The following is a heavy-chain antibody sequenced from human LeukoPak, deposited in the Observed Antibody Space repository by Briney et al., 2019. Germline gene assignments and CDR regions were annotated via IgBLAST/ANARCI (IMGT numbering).Heavy chain of an antibody. CDR3: ARDESTVEFYDSSGYFGY. CDR1: GYTFTGYY. V-gene: IGHV1-46*01. CDR2: INPSGGST. J-gene: IGHJ4*02. D-gene: IGHD3-22*01. Sequence: ASVKVSCKASGYTFTGYYMHWVRQAPGQGLEWMGIINPSGGSTSYAQKFQGRVTMTRDMSTSTVYMELSSLRSEDTAVYYCARDESTVEFYDSSGYFGYWGQGTLVTVSS.